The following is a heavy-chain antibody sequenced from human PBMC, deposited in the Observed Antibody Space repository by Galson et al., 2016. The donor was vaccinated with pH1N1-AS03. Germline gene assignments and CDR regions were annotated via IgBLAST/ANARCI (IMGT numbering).Heavy chain of an antibody. D-gene: IGHD3-9*01. V-gene: IGHV3-11*01. CDR1: GFTFSDYY. CDR2: ISGSGATI. CDR3: ARSSYDILTNPLY. J-gene: IGHJ4*02. Sequence: SLRLSCAASGFTFSDYYMGWIRQTPGKGLEWVSYISGSGATIYYADSVKGRFSISRDSAKNSLFLQMNSLRVEDTSVYYCARSSYDILTNPLYWGQGVPVTVSS.